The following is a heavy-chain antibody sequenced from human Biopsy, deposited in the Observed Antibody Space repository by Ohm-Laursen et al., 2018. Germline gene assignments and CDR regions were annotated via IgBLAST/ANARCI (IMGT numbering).Heavy chain of an antibody. CDR3: ARLGSGDYFPTFFDF. J-gene: IGHJ4*02. CDR2: IFYSANT. CDR1: SVSINGGRYF. D-gene: IGHD5-12*01. V-gene: IGHV4-31*02. Sequence: LSLTCTVSSVSINGGRYFWNWIRHHPGKGLEWNGNIFYSANTYSNPSLKSRVTNSVDTSKNQFPLKLSSETAADTAVYYCARLGSGDYFPTFFDFWGQGALVTVSS.